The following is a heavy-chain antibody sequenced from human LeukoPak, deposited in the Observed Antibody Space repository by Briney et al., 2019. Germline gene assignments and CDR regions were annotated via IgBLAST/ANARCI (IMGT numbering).Heavy chain of an antibody. CDR3: ARDSSGGSCYDY. J-gene: IGHJ4*02. CDR2: ISSSSSYI. CDR1: GFTFSSYS. Sequence: GGSLRLSCAASGFTFSSYSMNWVRQAPGKGLEWVSSISSSSSYIYYADSVKGRFTISRDNAKNSLYLQMNSLRAEDTAVYYCARDSSGGSCYDYWGRGTLVTVSS. D-gene: IGHD2-15*01. V-gene: IGHV3-21*01.